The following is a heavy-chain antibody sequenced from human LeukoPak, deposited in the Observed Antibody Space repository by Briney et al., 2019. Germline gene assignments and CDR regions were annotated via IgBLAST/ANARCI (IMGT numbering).Heavy chain of an antibody. CDR2: SDPEDGET. D-gene: IGHD3-3*01. CDR1: GYTLTELS. J-gene: IGHJ3*02. V-gene: IGHV1-24*01. Sequence: ASVKVSCKVSGYTLTELSMHWVRQAPGKGLEWMGGSDPEDGETIYAQKFQGRVTMTEDTSTDTAYMELSSLRSEDTAVYYCARLWSGYHPDAFDIWGQGTMVTVSS. CDR3: ARLWSGYHPDAFDI.